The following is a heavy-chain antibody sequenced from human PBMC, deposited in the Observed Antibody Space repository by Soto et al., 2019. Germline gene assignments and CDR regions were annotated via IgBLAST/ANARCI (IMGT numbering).Heavy chain of an antibody. D-gene: IGHD5-18*01. CDR1: GFTFSSYS. J-gene: IGHJ4*02. Sequence: GESLRLSCAASGFTFSSYSMNWVRQAPGKGLEWVSSISSSSSYIYYADSVKGRFTISRDNAKAALYVQRNRLSAEVAAVYYCGRDLDTAMVNDYWGQGTLVTVS. V-gene: IGHV3-21*01. CDR2: ISSSSSYI. CDR3: GRDLDTAMVNDY.